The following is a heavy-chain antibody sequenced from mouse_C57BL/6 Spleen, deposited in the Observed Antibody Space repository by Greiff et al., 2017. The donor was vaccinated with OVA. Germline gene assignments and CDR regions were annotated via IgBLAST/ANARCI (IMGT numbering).Heavy chain of an antibody. Sequence: VQLQQSGPGLVQPSPSLSITCTVSGFSLTSYGVHWVRQSPGQGLEWLGVIWRGGSTAYNAAFISSMSISKDNSKSQVFFKMNSPQADDTAIYYCARRGTVVATDAMEDWGQGTSVTVA. CDR2: IWRGGST. D-gene: IGHD1-1*01. CDR3: ARRGTVVATDAMED. J-gene: IGHJ4*01. V-gene: IGHV2-2*01. CDR1: GFSLTSYG.